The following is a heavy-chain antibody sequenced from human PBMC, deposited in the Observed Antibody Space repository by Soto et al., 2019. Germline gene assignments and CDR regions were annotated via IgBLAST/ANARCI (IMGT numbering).Heavy chain of an antibody. CDR3: ARAGSSSFYYYYGMDV. CDR2: INPNSGGT. D-gene: IGHD6-13*01. CDR1: GYTFTGYY. Sequence: RASVKVSCKASGYTFTGYYMHWVRQAPGQGLEWMGWINPNSGGTNYAQKFQGRVTMTRDTSISTAYMELSRLRSDDTAVYYCARAGSSSFYYYYGMDVWGQGTTVTVSS. J-gene: IGHJ6*02. V-gene: IGHV1-2*02.